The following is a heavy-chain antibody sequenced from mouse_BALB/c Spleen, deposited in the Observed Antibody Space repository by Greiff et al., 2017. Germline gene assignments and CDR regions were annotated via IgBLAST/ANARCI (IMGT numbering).Heavy chain of an antibody. V-gene: IGHV1-15*01. J-gene: IGHJ2*01. CDR1: GYTFTDYE. D-gene: IGHD1-1*01. CDR2: IDPETGGT. CDR3: TRTLVATDYFDY. Sequence: QVQLQQSGAELVRPGASVTLSCKASGYTFTDYEMHWVKQTPVHGLEWIGAIDPETGGTAYNQKFKGKATLTADKSSSTAYMELRSLTSEDSAVYYCTRTLVATDYFDYWGQGTTLTVSS.